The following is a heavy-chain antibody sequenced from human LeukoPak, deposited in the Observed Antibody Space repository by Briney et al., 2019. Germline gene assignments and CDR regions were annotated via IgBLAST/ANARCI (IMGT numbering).Heavy chain of an antibody. V-gene: IGHV3-30*02. CDR2: IRYDGSNK. CDR3: AKARTAMVGNFDY. D-gene: IGHD5-18*01. J-gene: IGHJ4*02. Sequence: GGSLRLSYAASGFTFSSYGMHWVRQAPGKGLEWVAFIRYDGSNKYYADSVKGRFTISRDNSKNTLYLQMNSLRAEDTAVYYCAKARTAMVGNFDYWGQGTLVTVSS. CDR1: GFTFSSYG.